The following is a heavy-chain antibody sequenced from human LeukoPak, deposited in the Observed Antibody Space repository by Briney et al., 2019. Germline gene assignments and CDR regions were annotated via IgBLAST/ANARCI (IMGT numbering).Heavy chain of an antibody. D-gene: IGHD3-3*01. J-gene: IGHJ4*02. CDR2: INPSGGST. CDR3: ARDRGVRWSGYSYYFDY. CDR1: GYTFTSYY. V-gene: IGHV1-46*01. Sequence: ASVKVSCKASGYTFTSYYVHWVRQAPGQGLEWMGIINPSGGSTSYAQKLQGRVTMTRDTSTSTVYMELSSLRSEDTAVYYCARDRGVRWSGYSYYFDYWGQGTLVTVSS.